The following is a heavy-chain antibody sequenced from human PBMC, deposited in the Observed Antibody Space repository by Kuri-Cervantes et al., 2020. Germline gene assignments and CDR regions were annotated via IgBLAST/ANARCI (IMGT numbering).Heavy chain of an antibody. V-gene: IGHV1-58*01. CDR1: GFTFTSSA. CDR2: IVVGSGNT. D-gene: IGHD3-9*01. CDR3: AADQTSILTGRVYYYYYMDV. Sequence: SVKVSCKASGFTFTSSAVQWVRQARGQRLEWIGWIVVGSGNTNYAQKFQERVTITRDMSTSTAYMELSSLRSEDTAVYYCAADQTSILTGRVYYYYYMDVWGKGTTVTVSS. J-gene: IGHJ6*03.